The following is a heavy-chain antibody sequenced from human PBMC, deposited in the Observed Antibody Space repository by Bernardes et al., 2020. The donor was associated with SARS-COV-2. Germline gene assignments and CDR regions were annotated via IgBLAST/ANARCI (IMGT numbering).Heavy chain of an antibody. CDR2: ISAYNGNT. CDR1: GYTFTSYG. D-gene: IGHD6-19*01. V-gene: IGHV1-18*01. J-gene: IGHJ6*02. CDR3: ARDEVRVLDSSGWYANSNREEYYYYYYGMDV. Sequence: ASVKVSCKASGYTFTSYGISWVRQAPGQGLEWMGWISAYNGNTNYAQKLQGRVTMTTDTSTSTAYMELRSLRSDDTAVYYCARDEVRVLDSSGWYANSNREEYYYYYYGMDVWGQGTTVTVSS.